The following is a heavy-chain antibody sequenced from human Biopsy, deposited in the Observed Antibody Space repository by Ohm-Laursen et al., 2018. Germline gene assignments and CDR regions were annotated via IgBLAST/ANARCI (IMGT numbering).Heavy chain of an antibody. J-gene: IGHJ4*02. V-gene: IGHV3-30*18. CDR3: AKDLRNNNWGVEN. CDR1: GFSFSNYG. Sequence: SLRLSCTASGFSFSNYGMHWVRQAPGKGLEWVALISHGGNDEYYADSVEGRFTISRDNSKNTLYLQMNNLRAEDTAVFYCAKDLRNNNWGVENWGQGTLVTVSS. CDR2: ISHGGNDE. D-gene: IGHD7-27*01.